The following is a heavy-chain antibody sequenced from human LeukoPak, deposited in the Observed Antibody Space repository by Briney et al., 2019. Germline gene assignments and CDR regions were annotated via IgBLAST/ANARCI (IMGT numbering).Heavy chain of an antibody. J-gene: IGHJ6*02. CDR3: VKSSGTNDYGMDA. D-gene: IGHD3-10*01. Sequence: SGGSLRLSCVATGFTFNRCGMHWVRQAPGKGLEWVAVITNDGSRQYYTDSVKGRFTVSRDNSKNTLSLQMNSLRAEDTAVYYCVKSSGTNDYGMDAWGQGTTVTVPS. V-gene: IGHV3-30*18. CDR2: ITNDGSRQ. CDR1: GFTFNRCG.